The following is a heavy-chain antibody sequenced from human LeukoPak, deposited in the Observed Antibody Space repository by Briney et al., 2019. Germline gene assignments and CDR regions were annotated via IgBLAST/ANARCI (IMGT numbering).Heavy chain of an antibody. CDR3: ARAALRITMIVVVPDY. D-gene: IGHD3-22*01. V-gene: IGHV3-21*01. CDR2: ISSSSSYI. J-gene: IGHJ4*02. CDR1: GFTFSSYS. Sequence: PGGSLRLSCAVSGFTFSSYSMNWVRQAPGKGLEWVSSISSSSSYIYYADSVKGRFTISRDNAKNSLYLQMNSLRAEDTAVYYCARAALRITMIVVVPDYWGQGTLVTVSS.